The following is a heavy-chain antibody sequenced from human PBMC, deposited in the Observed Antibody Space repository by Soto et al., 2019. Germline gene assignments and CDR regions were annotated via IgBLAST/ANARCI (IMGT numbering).Heavy chain of an antibody. V-gene: IGHV3-7*05. D-gene: IGHD1-1*01. Sequence: EVHLVESGGGLVQRGGSLRLSCAASGFTFRAYRMSWVRQAPGKGLEWVANIDQDGSGKYYVDSVRGRFTISRDNAHNSLYLQTNSLRDEDTAVYFCARRREGTGRTLDYWGQGTLVTVSS. J-gene: IGHJ4*02. CDR2: IDQDGSGK. CDR1: GFTFRAYR. CDR3: ARRREGTGRTLDY.